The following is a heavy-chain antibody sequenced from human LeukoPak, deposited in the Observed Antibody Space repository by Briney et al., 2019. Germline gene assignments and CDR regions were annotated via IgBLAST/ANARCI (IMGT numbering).Heavy chain of an antibody. CDR2: IKQDGSEK. Sequence: PSGGSLRLSCAASGFTFSSYWMSWVRQAPGKGLEWVANIKQDGSEKYYVDSVRGRFTISRENAKNSLYLQMNSLRAEDTAVYYCAELGITMIGGVWGKGTTVTISS. CDR1: GFTFSSYW. J-gene: IGHJ6*04. D-gene: IGHD3-10*02. V-gene: IGHV3-7*01. CDR3: AELGITMIGGV.